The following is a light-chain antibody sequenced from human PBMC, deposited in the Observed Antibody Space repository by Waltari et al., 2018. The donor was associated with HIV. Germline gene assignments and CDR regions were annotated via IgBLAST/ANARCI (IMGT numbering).Light chain of an antibody. Sequence: QSALTQPASVSGSPGQSITISCTGTSSAVGGYNYVSCYQQHPGNAPKLMIYDVSKRPSGVSNRFSGSKSGNTASLTISGLQAEDEADYYCCSYAGSSTLVFGGGTKLTVL. V-gene: IGLV2-23*02. J-gene: IGLJ2*01. CDR1: SSAVGGYNY. CDR2: DVS. CDR3: CSYAGSSTLV.